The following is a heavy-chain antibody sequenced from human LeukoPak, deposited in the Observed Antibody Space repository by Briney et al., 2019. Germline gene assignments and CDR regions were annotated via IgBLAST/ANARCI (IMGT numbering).Heavy chain of an antibody. CDR2: IYYSGST. CDR1: GGSISSGGYY. Sequence: SETLSLTCTVSGGSISSGGYYWSWIRQHPGKGLEWIGYIYYSGSTYYNPSPKSRVTISVDTSKNQFSLKLSSVTAADTAVYYCARGLTMVRGVTPGKYYMDVWGKGTTVTVSS. D-gene: IGHD3-10*01. J-gene: IGHJ6*03. V-gene: IGHV4-31*03. CDR3: ARGLTMVRGVTPGKYYMDV.